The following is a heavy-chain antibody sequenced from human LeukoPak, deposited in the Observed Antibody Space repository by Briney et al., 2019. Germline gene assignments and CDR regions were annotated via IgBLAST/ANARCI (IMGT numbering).Heavy chain of an antibody. Sequence: GSLRLSCAVSGFTFSTYEMNWVRQAPGKGLEWVAVISYDGSNKYYADSVRGRFTISRDNSKNTLYLQMNSLRAEDTAVYYCARVLYYYGSGSYPYYMDVWGKGTTVTVSS. CDR3: ARVLYYYGSGSYPYYMDV. D-gene: IGHD3-10*01. CDR2: ISYDGSNK. V-gene: IGHV3-30*04. CDR1: GFTFSTYE. J-gene: IGHJ6*03.